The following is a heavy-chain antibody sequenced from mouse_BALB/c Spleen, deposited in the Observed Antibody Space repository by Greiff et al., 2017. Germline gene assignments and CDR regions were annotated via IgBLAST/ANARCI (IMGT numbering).Heavy chain of an antibody. J-gene: IGHJ2*01. D-gene: IGHD2-14*01. V-gene: IGHV7-3*02. Sequence: EVKLQESGGGLVQPGGSLRLSCATSGFTFTDYYMSWVRQPPGKALEWLGFIRNKANGYTTEYSASVKGRFTISRDNSQSILYLQMNTLRAEDSATYYCARDAGYEDYFDYWGQGTTLTVSS. CDR3: ARDAGYEDYFDY. CDR2: IRNKANGYTT. CDR1: GFTFTDYY.